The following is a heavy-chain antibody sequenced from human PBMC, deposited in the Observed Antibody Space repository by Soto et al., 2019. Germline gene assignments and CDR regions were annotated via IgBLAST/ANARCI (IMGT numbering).Heavy chain of an antibody. V-gene: IGHV4-34*01. CDR3: ARAGRITGTTSLFAY. CDR2: INPSGTT. CDR1: GGSFSGYY. J-gene: IGHJ4*02. D-gene: IGHD1-7*01. Sequence: QVQLQQWGAGLLKPSETLSLTCAVYGGSFSGYYWSWIRQPPGKGLEWIGEINPSGTTNYNPSLKSRVTISVDTSKNQCSLKLSSVTAADTAVYYCARAGRITGTTSLFAYWGQGTLVTVSS.